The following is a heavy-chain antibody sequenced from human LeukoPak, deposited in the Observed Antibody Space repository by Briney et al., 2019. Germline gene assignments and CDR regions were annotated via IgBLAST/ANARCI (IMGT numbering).Heavy chain of an antibody. CDR1: GYTFTGYY. D-gene: IGHD2-15*01. J-gene: IGHJ3*02. V-gene: IGHV1-2*02. CDR2: INPNGGDT. Sequence: ASVTVSCTASGYTFTGYYMQWVRQAPGQGLEWMGWINPNGGDTNYEQKFQGRVTMTRDTSISTAYMELSRLRSDDTAVYYCAREGRGWAFDIWGQGTMVTVSS. CDR3: AREGRGWAFDI.